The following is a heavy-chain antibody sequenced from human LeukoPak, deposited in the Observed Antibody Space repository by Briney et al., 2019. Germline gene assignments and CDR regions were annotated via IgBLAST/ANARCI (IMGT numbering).Heavy chain of an antibody. Sequence: SETLSLTCTVSGASISSYYYHWIRQPPGKGLEWIGSIYHSGGTNYNPSLRSPVTISIDTSRNQFSLTMTSVTAAATAVYYCAKGRGSGTYHSGLFDIWGQGTPVTVSS. D-gene: IGHD3-10*01. J-gene: IGHJ4*02. CDR1: GASISSYY. V-gene: IGHV4-59*01. CDR2: IYHSGGT. CDR3: AKGRGSGTYHSGLFDI.